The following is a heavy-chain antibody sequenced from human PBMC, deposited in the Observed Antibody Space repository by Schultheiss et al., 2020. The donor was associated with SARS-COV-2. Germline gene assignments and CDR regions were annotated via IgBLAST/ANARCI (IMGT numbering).Heavy chain of an antibody. D-gene: IGHD1-7*01. CDR3: ARETPITGTPDGMDV. CDR1: GFTFNNYA. CDR2: ISGSGSYI. Sequence: GGSLRLSCAASGFTFNNYAMSWVRQAPGKGLEWVSAISGSGSYIYYADSVKGRFTISRHNAKNSLYLQMNSLRAEDTAVYYCARETPITGTPDGMDVWGQGTTVTVSS. V-gene: IGHV3-21*01. J-gene: IGHJ6*02.